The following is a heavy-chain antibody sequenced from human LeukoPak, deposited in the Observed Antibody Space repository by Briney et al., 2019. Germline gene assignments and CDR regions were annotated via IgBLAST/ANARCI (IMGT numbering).Heavy chain of an antibody. V-gene: IGHV3-11*01. CDR3: ARDFRAYYYGSRRDAFDI. Sequence: GGSLRLSCAASGFTFSDYYMSWIRQAPGKGLEWVSYISSSGSTIYYADSVKGRFTISRDNAKNSLYLQMNSLRAEDTAVYYCARDFRAYYYGSRRDAFDIWGQGTMVTVSS. CDR2: ISSSGSTI. J-gene: IGHJ3*02. D-gene: IGHD3-10*01. CDR1: GFTFSDYY.